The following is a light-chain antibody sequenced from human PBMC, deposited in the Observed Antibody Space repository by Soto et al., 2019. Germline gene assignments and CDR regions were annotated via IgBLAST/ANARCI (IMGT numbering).Light chain of an antibody. J-gene: IGKJ4*02. Sequence: EVILTQSPATLSLSPGERATLSCRASENVDIYLAWYQKKPGQAPRLLIYDSYNRATGIPPRFSGSGPGTDFTLTSSSLEPEYFAVYYCLQRRNWPPLTFGGGTKVEIK. CDR2: DSY. CDR1: ENVDIY. V-gene: IGKV3-11*01. CDR3: LQRRNWPPLT.